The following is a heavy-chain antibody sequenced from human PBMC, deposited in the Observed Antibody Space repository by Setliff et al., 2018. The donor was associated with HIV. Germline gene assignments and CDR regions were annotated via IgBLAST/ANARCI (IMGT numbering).Heavy chain of an antibody. Sequence: GSLRLSCAASGFTFSSYWMHWVRQVPGKGLVWVSRINSDGSSTTYADFVKGRFTISRDNAKNTLYLQMNSLRAEDTAVYSCARARGGNSELSYWGQGTLVTVSS. CDR2: INSDGSST. J-gene: IGHJ4*02. CDR3: ARARGGNSELSY. V-gene: IGHV3-74*03. CDR1: GFTFSSYW. D-gene: IGHD2-15*01.